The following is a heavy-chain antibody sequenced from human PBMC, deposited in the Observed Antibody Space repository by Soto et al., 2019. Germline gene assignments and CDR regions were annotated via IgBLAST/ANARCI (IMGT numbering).Heavy chain of an antibody. CDR2: INHSGST. V-gene: IGHV4-34*01. CDR1: GWSFSGYY. Sequence: PSETLSLTCAVYGWSFSGYYWSWIRQPPGKGLEWIGEINHSGSTNYNPSLKSRVTISVDTSKNQFSLKLSSVTAADTAVYYCARGGFEYCSSTSCSFYYYYMDVWGKGTTVTVSS. D-gene: IGHD2-2*01. J-gene: IGHJ6*03. CDR3: ARGGFEYCSSTSCSFYYYYMDV.